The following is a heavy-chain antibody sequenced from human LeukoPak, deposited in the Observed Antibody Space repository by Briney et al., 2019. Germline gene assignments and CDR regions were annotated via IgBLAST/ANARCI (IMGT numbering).Heavy chain of an antibody. V-gene: IGHV3-66*01. D-gene: IGHD6-19*01. CDR1: GFTVSSNY. Sequence: GGSLRLSCAASGFTVSSNYMSWVRRAPGKGLEWVSVIYSGGSTYYADSVKGRFTISRDNSKNTLYLQMNSLRAEDTAVYYCASSCIAVAAYAFDIWGQGTMVTVSS. CDR2: IYSGGST. J-gene: IGHJ3*02. CDR3: ASSCIAVAAYAFDI.